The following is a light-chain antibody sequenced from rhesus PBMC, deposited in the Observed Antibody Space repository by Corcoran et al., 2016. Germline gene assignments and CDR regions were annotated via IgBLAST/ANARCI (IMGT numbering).Light chain of an antibody. V-gene: IGKV3-42*03. J-gene: IGKJ4*01. CDR3: QQYSNWPLT. CDR1: QSVSSS. Sequence: EIVLTQSPATLSLSPGERATLSCRASQSVSSSLAWYQQKPEQAPRLLIYGASSRATGIPDRFSGSGSGTDCTITISSLEPEDFAVYYCQQYSNWPLTFGGGTKVEIK. CDR2: GAS.